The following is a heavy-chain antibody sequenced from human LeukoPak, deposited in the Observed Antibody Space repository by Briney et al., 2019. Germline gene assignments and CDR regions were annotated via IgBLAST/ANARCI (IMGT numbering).Heavy chain of an antibody. D-gene: IGHD4-23*01. CDR2: IYTSGST. V-gene: IGHV4-4*09. J-gene: IGHJ4*02. CDR1: GGSISSYY. Sequence: PSETLSLTCTVSGGSISSYYWSWIRQPPGKGLEWIGYIYTSGSTNYNPSLKSRVTMSVDTSKNQFSLKLSSVTAADTAVYFCARGPYGGTIHFDSWGQGTLVTVSS. CDR3: ARGPYGGTIHFDS.